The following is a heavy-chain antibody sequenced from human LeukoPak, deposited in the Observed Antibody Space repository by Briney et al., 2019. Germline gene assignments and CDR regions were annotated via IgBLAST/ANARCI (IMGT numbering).Heavy chain of an antibody. J-gene: IGHJ4*02. Sequence: SETLSLTCTVSGGSISSYYWSWIRQTPGKGLEWIGYIYYSGSTNYNPSLKSRVTISVDTSKNQFSLKLSSVTAADTAVYYCARDSYIYSSGWHHFDYWGQGTLVTVST. V-gene: IGHV4-59*01. CDR1: GGSISSYY. D-gene: IGHD6-19*01. CDR2: IYYSGST. CDR3: ARDSYIYSSGWHHFDY.